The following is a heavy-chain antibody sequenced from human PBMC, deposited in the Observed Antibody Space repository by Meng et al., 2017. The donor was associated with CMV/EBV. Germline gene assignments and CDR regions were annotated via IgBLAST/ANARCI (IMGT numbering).Heavy chain of an antibody. Sequence: GESLMISCAASGFTFSNYAMSLVRQAPGKGLEWVSAISGSGGSTYYADPVKGRFTISRGNSKNTQYLQMNSQRAENTAVYYCAKVTLGYCSGTSCYPWFDPWGQGTLVTVSS. V-gene: IGHV3-23*01. D-gene: IGHD2-2*01. CDR1: GFTFSNYA. CDR3: AKVTLGYCSGTSCYPWFDP. J-gene: IGHJ5*01. CDR2: ISGSGGST.